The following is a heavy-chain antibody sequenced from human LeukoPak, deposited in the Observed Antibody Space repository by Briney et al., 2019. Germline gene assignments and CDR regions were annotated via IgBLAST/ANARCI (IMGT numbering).Heavy chain of an antibody. CDR3: AKDSLLPYYYDSSGHFDY. V-gene: IGHV3-23*01. D-gene: IGHD3-22*01. Sequence: GGSLRLSCAASGFTFSSYAMSWVRQAPGKGLEWVSAISGSGGSTYYADSVKGRFTISRDNSKNTLYLQMNSLRAEDTAVYYCAKDSLLPYYYDSSGHFDYWGKGTLVTVSS. J-gene: IGHJ4*02. CDR2: ISGSGGST. CDR1: GFTFSSYA.